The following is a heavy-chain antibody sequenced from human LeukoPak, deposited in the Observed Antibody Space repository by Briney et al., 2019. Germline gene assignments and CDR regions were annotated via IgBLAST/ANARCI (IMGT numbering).Heavy chain of an antibody. D-gene: IGHD3-10*01. V-gene: IGHV1-2*02. CDR1: GYTFTGYY. Sequence: ASVKVSCKASGYTFTGYYMHWVRQAPGQGLEWMGWINPNSGGTNYAQKLQGRVTMTTDTSTSTAYMELRSLRSDDTAVYYCARANQYYYGSGSYSDYWGQGTLVTVSS. CDR3: ARANQYYYGSGSYSDY. CDR2: INPNSGGT. J-gene: IGHJ4*02.